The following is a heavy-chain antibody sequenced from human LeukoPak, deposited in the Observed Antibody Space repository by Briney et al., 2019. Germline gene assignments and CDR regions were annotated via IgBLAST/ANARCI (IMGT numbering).Heavy chain of an antibody. V-gene: IGHV3-53*01. Sequence: GGSLRLSCAASGFTFSSYSMNWVRQAPGKGLEWVSIIYSGDITYYADSVKGRFTISRDNSKNTLYLQMNSLRAEDTAVYYCASGLTGVDYWGQGTLVTVSS. D-gene: IGHD3-9*01. J-gene: IGHJ4*02. CDR3: ASGLTGVDY. CDR1: GFTFSSYS. CDR2: IYSGDIT.